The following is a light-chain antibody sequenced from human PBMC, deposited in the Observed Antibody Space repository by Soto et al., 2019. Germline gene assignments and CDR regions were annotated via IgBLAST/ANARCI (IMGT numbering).Light chain of an antibody. V-gene: IGLV2-23*01. J-gene: IGLJ3*02. CDR3: CSHAGSGTLV. Sequence: QSALTQPASVSGSPGQSISISCTGTSSDVGKNKFVSWYQQHPGKAPKLIIYEATKRPSGVSNRFSGSKSGNTASLTISGLQAEDEAEYYCCSHAGSGTLVFGGGTKVTVL. CDR2: EAT. CDR1: SSDVGKNKF.